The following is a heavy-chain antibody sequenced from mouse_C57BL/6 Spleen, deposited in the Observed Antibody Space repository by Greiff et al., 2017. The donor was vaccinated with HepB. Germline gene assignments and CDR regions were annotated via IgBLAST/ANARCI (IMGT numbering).Heavy chain of an antibody. CDR3: ARSDDGYYPFAY. J-gene: IGHJ3*01. CDR2: IYPGDGDT. Sequence: VQRVESGPELVKPGASVKISCKASGYAFSSSWMNWVKQRPVKGLEWIGRIYPGDGDTNYNGKFKGKATLTADKSSSTAYMQLSSLTSEDSAVYFCARSDDGYYPFAYWGQGTLVTVSA. D-gene: IGHD2-3*01. CDR1: GYAFSSSW. V-gene: IGHV1-82*01.